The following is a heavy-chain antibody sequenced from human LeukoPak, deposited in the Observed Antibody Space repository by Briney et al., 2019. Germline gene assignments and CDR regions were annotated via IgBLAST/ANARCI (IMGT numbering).Heavy chain of an antibody. V-gene: IGHV3-30*03. CDR3: ARDFGKWTTVTYFDY. J-gene: IGHJ4*02. D-gene: IGHD4-17*01. CDR2: ISYDGSNK. CDR1: GFTFSNAW. Sequence: GGSLRLSCAASGFTFSNAWMSWVRQAPGKGLEWGAVISYDGSNKYYADSVKGRFTISRDNSKNTLYLQMNSLRAEDTAVYYCARDFGKWTTVTYFDYWGQGTLVTVSS.